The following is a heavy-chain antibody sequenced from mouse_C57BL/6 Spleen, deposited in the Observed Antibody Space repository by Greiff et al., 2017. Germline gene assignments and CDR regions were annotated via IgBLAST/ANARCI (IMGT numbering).Heavy chain of an antibody. J-gene: IGHJ2*01. CDR2: INPNNGGT. CDR1: GYTFTDYY. D-gene: IGHD2-2*01. CDR3: ARSSDGYDYFDY. Sequence: EVQLQQSGPELVKPGASVKISCKASGYTFTDYYMNWVKQSHGKSLEWIGDINPNNGGTSYNQKFKGKATLTVDKSSSTAYMELRSLTSEDSAVYYCARSSDGYDYFDYWGQGTTLTVSS. V-gene: IGHV1-26*01.